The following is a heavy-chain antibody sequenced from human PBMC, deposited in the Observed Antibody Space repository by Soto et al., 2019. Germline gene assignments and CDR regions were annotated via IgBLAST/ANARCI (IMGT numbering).Heavy chain of an antibody. CDR2: INAGNGNT. J-gene: IGHJ4*02. Sequence: QVQLVQSGAEEKKPGASVKVSCKASGYTFTSYAMHWVRQAPGQRLEWMGWINAGNGNTKYSQKFQGRVTITRDTSASTAYMELSSLRSEDTAGYYCARGSGWYPPCDYWGQGTLVTVSA. D-gene: IGHD6-19*01. CDR1: GYTFTSYA. V-gene: IGHV1-3*05. CDR3: ARGSGWYPPCDY.